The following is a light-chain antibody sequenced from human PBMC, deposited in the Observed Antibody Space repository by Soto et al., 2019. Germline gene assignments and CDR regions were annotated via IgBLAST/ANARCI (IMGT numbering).Light chain of an antibody. CDR1: TSSIGSNA. J-gene: IGLJ1*01. CDR3: ATWDDSLNAFV. V-gene: IGLV1-44*01. CDR2: NDD. Sequence: QSVLAQSPSASGTPGQRITIYCSGSTSSIGSNAVNWYQQFPGTAPTFLIYNDDQRPSGVPDRFSGSKSGTSASLAISGLHSEDEADYYCATWDDSLNAFVFGTGPKVTVL.